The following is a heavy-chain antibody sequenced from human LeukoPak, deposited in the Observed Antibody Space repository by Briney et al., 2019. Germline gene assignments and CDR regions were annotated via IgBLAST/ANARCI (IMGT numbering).Heavy chain of an antibody. CDR2: INPTTGVA. CDR1: GYTFTVHY. V-gene: IGHV1-2*06. D-gene: IGHD1-1*01. CDR3: ARLDRNYYYLDV. Sequence: GASVNVSCKTSGYTFTVHYMNWVRQAPGQGLEWMGRINPTTGVANYAQKFQGRITGTRDTSINTAYMELSSLTSDDTAVYYCARLDRNYYYLDVWGQGTTVTVSS. J-gene: IGHJ6*03.